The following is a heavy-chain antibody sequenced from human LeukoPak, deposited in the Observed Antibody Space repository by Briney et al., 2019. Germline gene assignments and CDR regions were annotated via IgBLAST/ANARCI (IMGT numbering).Heavy chain of an antibody. CDR3: ARDPGDTYDY. CDR2: ISSSSSYI. Sequence: GGSLRLSCAASGFTFSNYSMNWVRQAPGKGLEWVSSISSSSSYIYYADSVKGRFTISRDNAKNSLYLQMNSLRAEDTAVYYCARDPGDTYDYWGQGTLVTVSS. V-gene: IGHV3-21*01. D-gene: IGHD3-10*01. CDR1: GFTFSNYS. J-gene: IGHJ4*02.